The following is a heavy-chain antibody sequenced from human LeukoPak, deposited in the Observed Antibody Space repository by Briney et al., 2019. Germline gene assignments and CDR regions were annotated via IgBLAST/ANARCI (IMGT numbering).Heavy chain of an antibody. CDR3: ARIPRDGYNYY. V-gene: IGHV1-69*04. CDR1: GGTFSSYA. J-gene: IGHJ4*02. Sequence: SVKVSCKASGGTFSSYAISWVRQAPGQGLEWMGRIIPILGIANYAQKFQGRVTITADKSTSTAYMELSSLRSEDTAVYYCARIPRDGYNYYWGQGTLFTVSS. CDR2: IIPILGIA. D-gene: IGHD5-24*01.